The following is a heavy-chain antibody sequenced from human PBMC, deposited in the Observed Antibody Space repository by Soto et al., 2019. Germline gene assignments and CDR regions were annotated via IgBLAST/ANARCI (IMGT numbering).Heavy chain of an antibody. CDR2: IWSDATYK. CDR1: GFPFSSYA. Sequence: QVQLVESGGGVVQPGRSLRLSCAASGFPFSSYAMHWVRQPPGKGLEWVAVIWSDATYKYYADSVKGRFTISRDNSRNTVSLQMNSLRTEDTAVYYCAPLEMATISRFDHWGQGTLVTVSS. CDR3: APLEMATISRFDH. V-gene: IGHV3-30*04. D-gene: IGHD5-12*01. J-gene: IGHJ4*02.